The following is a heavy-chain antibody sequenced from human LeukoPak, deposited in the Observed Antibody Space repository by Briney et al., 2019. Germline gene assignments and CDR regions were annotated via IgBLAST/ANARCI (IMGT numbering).Heavy chain of an antibody. CDR2: ISSDGSNK. CDR3: ARTRDGHSAYFDY. Sequence: GGSLRLSCAASGFTFSDYYMSWIRQAPGKGLEWVAVISSDGSNKNYADSVKGRFTISRDNSKNTLYLQMNSLRAEDTAVYYCARTRDGHSAYFDYWGQGTLVTVSS. V-gene: IGHV3-30*03. D-gene: IGHD5-24*01. CDR1: GFTFSDYY. J-gene: IGHJ4*02.